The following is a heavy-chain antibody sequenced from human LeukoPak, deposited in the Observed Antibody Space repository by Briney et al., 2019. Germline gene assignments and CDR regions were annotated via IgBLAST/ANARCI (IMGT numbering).Heavy chain of an antibody. V-gene: IGHV3-33*01. CDR3: ARDRFGEFVEYYFDY. Sequence: GGSLRLSCAASGFTFSSYGMHWVGQAPGKGLKWVAVIWYDGSNKYYADSVKGRFTISRDNSKNTLYLQMNSLRAEDTAVYYCARDRFGEFVEYYFDYWGQGTLVTVSS. J-gene: IGHJ4*02. CDR1: GFTFSSYG. D-gene: IGHD3-10*01. CDR2: IWYDGSNK.